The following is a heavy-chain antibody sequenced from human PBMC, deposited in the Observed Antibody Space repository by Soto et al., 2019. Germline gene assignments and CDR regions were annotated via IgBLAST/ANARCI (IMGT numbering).Heavy chain of an antibody. D-gene: IGHD3-10*01. CDR3: SRDVGYYSYYGMDF. CDR1: GFTFSSYA. CDR2: ISYDGSNK. Sequence: GGSLRLSCAASGFTFSSYAMHWVRQAPGKGLEWVAVISYDGSNKYYADSVKGRFTISRDNSKNTLYLQMNSLRAEDTAVYYCSRDVGYYSYYGMDFWGQGTKVTGSS. V-gene: IGHV3-30-3*01. J-gene: IGHJ6*02.